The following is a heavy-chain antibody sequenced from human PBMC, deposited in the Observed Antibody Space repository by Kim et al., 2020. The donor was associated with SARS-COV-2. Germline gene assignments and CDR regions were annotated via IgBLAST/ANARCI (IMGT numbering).Heavy chain of an antibody. J-gene: IGHJ5*02. D-gene: IGHD3-22*01. Sequence: AGSVKGRFTISRDNAKNTLYLQMNSLRAEDTAVYYCARRYYDSSGYFRFDPWGQGTLVTVSS. V-gene: IGHV3-74*01. CDR3: ARRYYDSSGYFRFDP.